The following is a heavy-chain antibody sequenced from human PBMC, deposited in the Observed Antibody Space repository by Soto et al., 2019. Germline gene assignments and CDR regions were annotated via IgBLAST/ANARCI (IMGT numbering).Heavy chain of an antibody. V-gene: IGHV4-59*12. CDR3: ARARYSSHYYIDN. J-gene: IGHJ4*02. Sequence: PSETLSLICTVSGGSISSYYWSGIRQPPGKGLEWIGYIYYSGSTNYNPSLKSRVTISVDASKNQFSLKLSSVTAADTAVYYCARARYSSHYYIDNWGQGTLVTVSS. CDR1: GGSISSYY. CDR2: IYYSGST. D-gene: IGHD6-19*01.